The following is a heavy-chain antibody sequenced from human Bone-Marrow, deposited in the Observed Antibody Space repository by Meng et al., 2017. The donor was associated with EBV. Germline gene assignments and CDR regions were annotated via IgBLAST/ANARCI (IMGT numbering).Heavy chain of an antibody. CDR1: GGSISSSNW. V-gene: IGHV4-4*02. D-gene: IGHD1-1*01. CDR2: IYHSGST. Sequence: QGHVPEPGLGLVKPSATLSLTRAVSGGSISSSNWWSWVRQPPGKGLEWIGEIYHSGSTNYNPSLKSRVTISVDKSKNQFSLKLSSVTAADTAVYYCLLQVQDDDYWGQGTLVTVSS. J-gene: IGHJ4*02. CDR3: LLQVQDDDY.